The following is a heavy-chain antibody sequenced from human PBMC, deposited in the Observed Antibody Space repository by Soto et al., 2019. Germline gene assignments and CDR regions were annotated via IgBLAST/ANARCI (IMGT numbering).Heavy chain of an antibody. CDR1: GFSFSSYA. CDR3: AKDPSGYTDGYYYYYYMDV. J-gene: IGHJ6*03. V-gene: IGHV3-23*01. Sequence: GGSLRLSYAASGFSFSSYAMSWVRQAPGKGLDWVSTISGTGRSTYYADSVKGRFTISRDNSENTLYLQVNSLRAEDTAVYYCAKDPSGYTDGYYYYYYMDVWGKGTTVTVSS. CDR2: ISGTGRST. D-gene: IGHD6-25*01.